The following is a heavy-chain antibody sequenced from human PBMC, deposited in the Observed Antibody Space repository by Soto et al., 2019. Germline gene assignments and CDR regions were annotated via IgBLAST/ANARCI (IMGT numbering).Heavy chain of an antibody. Sequence: SETLSLTCTVSGGSISSYYWSWIRQPPGKGLEWIGYIYYSGSTNYNPSLKSRVTISVDTSKNQFSLKLSSVTAADTAVYYCAREVITMVRGVIRNWFDPWGQGTLVTVSS. CDR1: GGSISSYY. CDR3: AREVITMVRGVIRNWFDP. J-gene: IGHJ5*02. V-gene: IGHV4-59*01. CDR2: IYYSGST. D-gene: IGHD3-10*01.